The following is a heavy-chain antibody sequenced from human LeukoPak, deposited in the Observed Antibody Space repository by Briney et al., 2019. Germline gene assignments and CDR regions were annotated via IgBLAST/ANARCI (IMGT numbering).Heavy chain of an antibody. Sequence: ASVKVSCKASGYTFTGYYMHWVRQAPGQGLEWMGRINPNSGGTNYAQKFQGRVTMTRDTSISTAYMELSRLRSDDTAVYYSASLASAGLRSKDYWGQGTLVTVSS. CDR2: INPNSGGT. D-gene: IGHD6-13*01. V-gene: IGHV1-2*06. CDR1: GYTFTGYY. CDR3: ASLASAGLRSKDY. J-gene: IGHJ4*02.